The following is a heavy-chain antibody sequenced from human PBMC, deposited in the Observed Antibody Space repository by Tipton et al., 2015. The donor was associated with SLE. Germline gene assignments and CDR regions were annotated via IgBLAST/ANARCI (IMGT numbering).Heavy chain of an antibody. V-gene: IGHV3-23*01. D-gene: IGHD4-17*01. CDR2: ISGSGGST. Sequence: SLRLSCAASGFTFSSYAMSWVRQAPGKGLEWVSAISGSGGSTYYADSVKGRFTISRDNSKNTLYLQMNSLRAEDTAVYYCAKALISGAMVTTDYFDYWGQGTLVTVSS. J-gene: IGHJ4*02. CDR3: AKALISGAMVTTDYFDY. CDR1: GFTFSSYA.